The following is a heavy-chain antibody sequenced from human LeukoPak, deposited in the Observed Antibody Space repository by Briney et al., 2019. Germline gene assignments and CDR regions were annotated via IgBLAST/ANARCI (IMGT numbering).Heavy chain of an antibody. Sequence: SETLSLTCTLSGGSISSSSYYWGWIRQPPGKGLEWIGRIYYSGSTYYNPSLQSRVTMSVDTSKNHFFLKLSSVTAADTAVYYCARDRHDILTGYPYGMDVWGQGTTVTVSS. D-gene: IGHD3-9*01. CDR1: GGSISSSSYY. V-gene: IGHV4-39*02. CDR3: ARDRHDILTGYPYGMDV. J-gene: IGHJ6*02. CDR2: IYYSGST.